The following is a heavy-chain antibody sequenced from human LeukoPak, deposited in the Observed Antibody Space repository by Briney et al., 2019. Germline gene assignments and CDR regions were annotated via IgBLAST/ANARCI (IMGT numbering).Heavy chain of an antibody. CDR1: GFTFSSYS. CDR2: ISSSSSYI. J-gene: IGHJ6*03. D-gene: IGHD2-2*02. Sequence: PGGSLRLSCAASGFTFSSYSMNWVRQAPGKGLEWVSSISSSSSYIYYADSVKGRFTISRDNAKNSLYLQMNSLGAEDTAVYYCASYNYHCSSTSCYMGDYYYMDVWGKGTTVTVSS. V-gene: IGHV3-21*01. CDR3: ASYNYHCSSTSCYMGDYYYMDV.